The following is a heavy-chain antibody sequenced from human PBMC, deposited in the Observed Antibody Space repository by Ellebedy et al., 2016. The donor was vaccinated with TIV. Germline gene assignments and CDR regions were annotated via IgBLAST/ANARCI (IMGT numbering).Heavy chain of an antibody. CDR3: TSLPHYGDSGP. CDR2: INPNSGGT. CDR1: GYTFTGYY. Sequence: AASVKISCKASGYTFTGYYMHWVRQAPGQGLEWMGSINPNSGGTNYAQKSQGRVTMTRDTSISTAHMALSRLRSADPAVYYYTSLPHYGDSGPWGQGTLVTVSS. J-gene: IGHJ5*02. D-gene: IGHD4-17*01. V-gene: IGHV1-2*02.